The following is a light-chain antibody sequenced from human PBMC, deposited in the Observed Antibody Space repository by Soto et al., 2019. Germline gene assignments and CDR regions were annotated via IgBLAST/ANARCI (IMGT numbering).Light chain of an antibody. J-gene: IGKJ1*01. CDR2: TSF. CDR1: QSIGTF. V-gene: IGKV1-39*01. CDR3: QQSYSTLRG. Sequence: YMTQSLSYLSAAVGEGVSIICRASQSIGTFLNWYQQKPGEAPNLLIHTSFSLYSGVPSRFSGSGSGTDFTLTISSLQPEDFATYYCQQSYSTLRGFGQGTKVEI.